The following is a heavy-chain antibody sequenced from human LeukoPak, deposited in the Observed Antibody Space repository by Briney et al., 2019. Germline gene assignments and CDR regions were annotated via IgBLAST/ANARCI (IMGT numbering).Heavy chain of an antibody. CDR1: GYTLTELS. V-gene: IGHV1-24*01. Sequence: LRASVKVSRKVSGYTLTELSMHWVRQAPGKGLEWMGGFDPEGGETIYAQKFQGRVTMTEDTSTDTAYMELSSLRSEDTAVYYCATDPSRAYSSSWYYFQHWGQGTLVTVSS. CDR2: FDPEGGET. CDR3: ATDPSRAYSSSWYYFQH. D-gene: IGHD6-13*01. J-gene: IGHJ1*01.